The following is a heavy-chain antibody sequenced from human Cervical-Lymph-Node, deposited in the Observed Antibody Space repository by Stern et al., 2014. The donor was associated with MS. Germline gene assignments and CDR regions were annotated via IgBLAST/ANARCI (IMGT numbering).Heavy chain of an antibody. Sequence: VQLEESGPGLVKPSQTLSLTCAVSGGSISSAEYYWSWIRQSPGKGLEWIGYIHNSGPTYYNPSLKSRVTISVDTSKNQFSLKLRSVTAADTAVYYCSRDADGYSLVFGYWGRGTLVTVSS. J-gene: IGHJ4*02. CDR1: GGSISSAEYY. V-gene: IGHV4-30-4*01. CDR2: IHNSGPT. D-gene: IGHD5-24*01. CDR3: SRDADGYSLVFGY.